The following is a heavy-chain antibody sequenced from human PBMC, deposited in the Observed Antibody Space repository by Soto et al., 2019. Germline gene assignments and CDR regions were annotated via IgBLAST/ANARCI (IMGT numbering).Heavy chain of an antibody. Sequence: QVQLVQSGDEVRKPGSSVKVSCKASGYIFVNYGIAWVQQAPGKGLEWMVWISPYSGNTHYASKVQGRLTMTTDKSTSTAYMDLRTLTSDDTAVYYCAMVDNYVTPTPQDVWGQGTTVTVSS. D-gene: IGHD3-16*01. CDR1: GYIFVNYG. CDR2: ISPYSGNT. CDR3: AMVDNYVTPTPQDV. J-gene: IGHJ6*02. V-gene: IGHV1-18*01.